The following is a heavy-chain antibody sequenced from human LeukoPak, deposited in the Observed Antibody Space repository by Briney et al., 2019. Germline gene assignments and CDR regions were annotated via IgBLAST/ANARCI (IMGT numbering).Heavy chain of an antibody. D-gene: IGHD3-3*01. CDR1: GYTFTGYY. V-gene: IGHV1-2*02. J-gene: IGHJ3*02. CDR2: INPCSGGT. CDR3: ARLTYYDFWSGYNYAFDI. Sequence: GASVTVSFKACGYTFTGYYMHWGRQAPGQGQELMGWINPCSGGTNYEQKFQGRVTMTRDTSISTAYMQLSRLRSDDTAVYYCARLTYYDFWSGYNYAFDIWGQGTMVTVSS.